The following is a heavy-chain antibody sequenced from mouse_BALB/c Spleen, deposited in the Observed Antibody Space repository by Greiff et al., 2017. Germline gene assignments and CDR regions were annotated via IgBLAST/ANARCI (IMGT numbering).Heavy chain of an antibody. CDR1: GFTFSSYA. V-gene: IGHV5-6-5*01. CDR3: AKLLRYGYYAMDY. D-gene: IGHD1-1*01. J-gene: IGHJ4*01. Sequence: EVKVVESGGGLVKPGGSLKLSCAASGFTFSSYAMSWVRQTPEKRLEWVASISSGGSTYYPDSVKGRFTISRDNARNILYLQMSSLRPEDTAMYYCAKLLRYGYYAMDYWGQGTSVTVSS. CDR2: ISSGGST.